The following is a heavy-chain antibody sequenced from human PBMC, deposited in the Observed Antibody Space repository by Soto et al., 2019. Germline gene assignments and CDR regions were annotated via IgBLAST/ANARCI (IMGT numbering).Heavy chain of an antibody. V-gene: IGHV4-4*07. Sequence: SETLSLTCTVSGGSISSYYWSWIRQPAGKGLEWIGRIYTSGSTNYNPSLKSRVTMSVDTSKNQFSLKLSSVTAADTAVYYCARDSRLFGGGYYIPFGMDVWGQGTTVTVYS. CDR2: IYTSGST. D-gene: IGHD3-3*01. CDR1: GGSISSYY. CDR3: ARDSRLFGGGYYIPFGMDV. J-gene: IGHJ6*02.